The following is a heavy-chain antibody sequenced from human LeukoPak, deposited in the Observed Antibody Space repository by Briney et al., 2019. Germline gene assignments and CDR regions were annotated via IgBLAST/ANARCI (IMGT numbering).Heavy chain of an antibody. J-gene: IGHJ4*02. D-gene: IGHD5-18*01. CDR1: GGSFSGYY. CDR2: INHSGST. CDR3: ARGRGRYSYGPGRIDY. Sequence: SETLSLTCAVYGGSFSGYYWSWIRQPPGKGLEWIGEINHSGSTNYNPSLKSRVTISVDTSKNQFSLKLSSVTAADTAVYYCARGRGRYSYGPGRIDYWGQGTLVTVSS. V-gene: IGHV4-34*01.